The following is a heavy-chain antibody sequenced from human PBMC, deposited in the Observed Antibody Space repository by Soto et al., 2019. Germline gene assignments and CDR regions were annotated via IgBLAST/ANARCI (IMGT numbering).Heavy chain of an antibody. J-gene: IGHJ4*02. Sequence: QVQLVESGGGLVKPGGSLRLSCVASGFTFSDYYMTWIRQAPGKGLECISYISSGGATIYYADSVKGRFTISRDNAKNSVSLQMDSLRAEDTAFSYCARRRSEGTDYWGRGTLVTVSS. CDR3: ARRRSEGTDY. CDR2: ISSGGATI. V-gene: IGHV3-11*01. CDR1: GFTFSDYY. D-gene: IGHD6-19*01.